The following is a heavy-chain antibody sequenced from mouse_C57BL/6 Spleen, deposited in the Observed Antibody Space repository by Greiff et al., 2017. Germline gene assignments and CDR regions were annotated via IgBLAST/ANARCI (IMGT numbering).Heavy chain of an antibody. D-gene: IGHD1-1*01. CDR1: GYSITSGYY. CDR2: ISYDGSN. CDR3: ARVITTRYFDY. Sequence: EVQVVESGPGLVKPSQSLSLTCSVTGYSITSGYYWNWIRQFPGNKLEWMGYISYDGSNNYNPSLKNRISITRDTSKNQFFLKLNSVTTEDTATYYCARVITTRYFDYWGQGTTLTVSS. J-gene: IGHJ2*01. V-gene: IGHV3-6*01.